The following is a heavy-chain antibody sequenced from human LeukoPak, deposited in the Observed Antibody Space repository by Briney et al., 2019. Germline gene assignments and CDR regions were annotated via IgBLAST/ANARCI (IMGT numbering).Heavy chain of an antibody. V-gene: IGHV3-48*03. Sequence: GGSLRLSCAASGFTFSSYEMNWVRQAPGKGLEWVSYISSSGSTIYYADSVKGRFTISRDNAKNSLYLQMNSPRAEDTAVYHCAELGITMIGGVWGKGTTVTISS. J-gene: IGHJ6*04. CDR1: GFTFSSYE. CDR3: AELGITMIGGV. CDR2: ISSSGSTI. D-gene: IGHD3-10*02.